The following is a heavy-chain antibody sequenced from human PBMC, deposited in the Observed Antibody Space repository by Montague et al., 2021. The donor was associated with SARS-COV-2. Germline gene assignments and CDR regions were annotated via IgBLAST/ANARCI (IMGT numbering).Heavy chain of an antibody. Sequence: CLISGGSVSSNRAAWNWIRQSPSRGLEWLGRTYYRSKWYYEYAVSLKSRITINPDTSKNQFSLQVKSMTPEDTAVYYCALAVAGRGGYDYWGQGTLVTVSS. CDR3: ALAVAGRGGYDY. CDR1: GGSVSSNRAA. J-gene: IGHJ4*02. CDR2: TYYRSKWYY. D-gene: IGHD6-19*01. V-gene: IGHV6-1*01.